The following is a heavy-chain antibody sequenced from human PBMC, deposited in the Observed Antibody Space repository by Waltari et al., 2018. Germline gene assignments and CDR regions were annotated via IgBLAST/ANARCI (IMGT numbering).Heavy chain of an antibody. CDR1: GGTFRSYA. J-gene: IGHJ6*02. D-gene: IGHD1-7*01. CDR2: IIPIFGTA. V-gene: IGHV1-69*01. CDR3: ARGSELELGDFYYYYGMDV. Sequence: QVQLVQSGAEVKKPGSSVKVSCKASGGTFRSYAISWVRQAPGPGLEWMGGIIPIFGTANYAQKFQGRVTITADESTSTAYMELSSLRSEDTAVYYCARGSELELGDFYYYYGMDVWGQGTTVTVSS.